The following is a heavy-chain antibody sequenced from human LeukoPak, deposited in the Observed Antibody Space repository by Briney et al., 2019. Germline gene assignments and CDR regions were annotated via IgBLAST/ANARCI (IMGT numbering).Heavy chain of an antibody. CDR2: IYYSGST. CDR3: ATENYYDSRGYFYFDY. Sequence: SQTLSLTCTVSGGYLSNGGYYWNWIRQHPGKGLEWIGYIYYSGSTYYTPSLKSRVTMSLDTSENQFSLKLSSVTAADTGVYYCATENYYDSRGYFYFDYWGQGTLVTVSS. V-gene: IGHV4-31*03. J-gene: IGHJ4*02. D-gene: IGHD3-22*01. CDR1: GGYLSNGGYY.